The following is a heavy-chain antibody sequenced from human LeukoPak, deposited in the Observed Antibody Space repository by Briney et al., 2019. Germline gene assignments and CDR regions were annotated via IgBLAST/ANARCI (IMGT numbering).Heavy chain of an antibody. D-gene: IGHD2-2*01. CDR1: GFTFSSYG. V-gene: IGHV3-30*18. CDR3: AKGDCSSTSCPPDYYYYYYMDV. CDR2: ISYDGSNK. Sequence: GRSLRLSCAASGFTFSSYGTHWVRQAPGKGLEWVAVISYDGSNKYYADSVKGRFTISRDNSKNTLYLQMNSLRTEDTAVYYCAKGDCSSTSCPPDYYYYYYMDVWGKGTTVTVSS. J-gene: IGHJ6*03.